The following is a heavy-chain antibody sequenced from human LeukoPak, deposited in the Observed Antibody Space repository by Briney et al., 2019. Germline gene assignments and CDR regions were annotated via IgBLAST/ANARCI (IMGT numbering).Heavy chain of an antibody. CDR1: GFTFSRYD. CDR2: IGIAGDT. Sequence: GGSLRLSCAASGFTFSRYDMHWVRQATGKGLEWVSGIGIAGDTYYPGSVKGRFTISRDDAKNSLYLQMYSLRAGDTAVYYCARGNGSSWYAPFFDYWGQGTLVTVSS. CDR3: ARGNGSSWYAPFFDY. D-gene: IGHD6-13*01. V-gene: IGHV3-13*01. J-gene: IGHJ4*02.